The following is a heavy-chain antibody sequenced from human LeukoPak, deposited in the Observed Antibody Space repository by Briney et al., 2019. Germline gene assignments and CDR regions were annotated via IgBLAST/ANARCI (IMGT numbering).Heavy chain of an antibody. V-gene: IGHV4-61*02. D-gene: IGHD1-26*01. J-gene: IGHJ4*02. CDR2: IYTSGST. Sequence: SETLSLTCTVSGGSISSGSYYWSWIRQPAGKGLEWIGRIYTSGSTNYNPSLKSRVTISVDTSKNQFSLKLSSVTAADTAVYYCGWGGELLGIDYWGQGTLVTVSS. CDR1: GGSISSGSYY. CDR3: GWGGELLGIDY.